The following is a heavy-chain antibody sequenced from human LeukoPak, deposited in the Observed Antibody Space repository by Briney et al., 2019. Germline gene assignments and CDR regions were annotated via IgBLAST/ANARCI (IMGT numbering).Heavy chain of an antibody. CDR2: IYTSGST. CDR1: GFSISSGSYY. Sequence: PSETLSLTCTVSGFSISSGSYYWNWIRQPAGKGLECIVRIYTSGSTNYNPSLKGRVTISVDTSKNQFSLKLSSVTAADTAVYYCSRDWSGSYFDYWGQGTLVTVSS. V-gene: IGHV4-61*02. D-gene: IGHD3-3*01. J-gene: IGHJ4*02. CDR3: SRDWSGSYFDY.